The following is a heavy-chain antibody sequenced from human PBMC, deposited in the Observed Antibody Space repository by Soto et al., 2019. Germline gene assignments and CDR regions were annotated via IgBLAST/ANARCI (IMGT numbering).Heavy chain of an antibody. D-gene: IGHD6-19*01. CDR2: IYPGGVNI. V-gene: IGHV1-46*01. J-gene: IGHJ4*02. Sequence: ASVKVSCKAIGYSFTSHYMHWVRQAPGQGLEWMGTIYPGGVNIGYAQKFKGRVTMTKDTSTSTVYMELNSLTSEDTAVYYCAARPPYSSGWYRFDYWGQGTLVTVSS. CDR3: AARPPYSSGWYRFDY. CDR1: GYSFTSHY.